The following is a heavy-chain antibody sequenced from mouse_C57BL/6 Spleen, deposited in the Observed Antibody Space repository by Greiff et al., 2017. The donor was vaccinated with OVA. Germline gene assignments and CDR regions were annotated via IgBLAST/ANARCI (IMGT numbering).Heavy chain of an antibody. V-gene: IGHV1-50*01. J-gene: IGHJ4*01. Sequence: QVQLQQPGAELVKPGASVKLSCKASGYTFTSYWMQWVKQRPGQGLEWIGEIDPSDSYPNYNQKFKGKATLTVDTSSSTAYMQLSSLTAEDSAVYYCATYAMDYWGQGTSDTVSS. CDR1: GYTFTSYW. CDR2: IDPSDSYP. CDR3: ATYAMDY.